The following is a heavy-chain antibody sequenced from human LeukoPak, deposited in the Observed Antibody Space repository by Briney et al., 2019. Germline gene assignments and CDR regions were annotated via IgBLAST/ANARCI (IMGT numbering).Heavy chain of an antibody. D-gene: IGHD5-12*01. CDR2: ISYDGSNK. J-gene: IGHJ4*02. V-gene: IGHV3-30-3*01. Sequence: GRSLRLSCAASGFTFSSYAMHWVRQAPGKGLEWVAVISYDGSNKYYADSVKGRFTISRDNSKNTLYLQMNSLRAGDTAVYYCAREAPLAIDHHGNFDYWGQGTLVTVSS. CDR1: GFTFSSYA. CDR3: AREAPLAIDHHGNFDY.